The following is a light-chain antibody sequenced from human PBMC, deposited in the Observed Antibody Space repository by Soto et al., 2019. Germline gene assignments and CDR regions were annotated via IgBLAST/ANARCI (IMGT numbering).Light chain of an antibody. V-gene: IGKV3-15*01. J-gene: IGKJ4*01. CDR1: QSVYSN. CDR3: QQYDNWTLT. Sequence: EIVMTQSPATLSVSPGERATLSCRASQSVYSNLAWYQQKPGQAPRFLIYGASTRATGIPARFSGSGSGTEFTLTISSLQSEDFAVYYCQQYDNWTLTFGGGTKVDNK. CDR2: GAS.